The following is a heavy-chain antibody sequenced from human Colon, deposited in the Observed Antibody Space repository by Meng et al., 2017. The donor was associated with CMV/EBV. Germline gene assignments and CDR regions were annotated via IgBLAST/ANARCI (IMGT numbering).Heavy chain of an antibody. CDR1: GYGFTGYY. J-gene: IGHJ1*01. Sequence: QVQLGESGAEVRLPGASVKVACKASGYGFTGYYRHWVRQAPGQGLEWMGWMDPTTGRTDYAQKFQGTVTMTRDTSISTAYLELSRLTSDDTAVYYCASHSSYVWGSHHWGQGTLVTVSS. CDR3: ASHSSYVWGSHH. CDR2: MDPTTGRT. D-gene: IGHD3-16*01. V-gene: IGHV1-2*02.